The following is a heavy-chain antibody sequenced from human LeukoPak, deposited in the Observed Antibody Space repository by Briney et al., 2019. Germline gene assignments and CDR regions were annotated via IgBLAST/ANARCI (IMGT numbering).Heavy chain of an antibody. D-gene: IGHD3-3*01. Sequence: ASVKVSCKVPGYTLTELSMHWVRQAPGKGLEWMGGSDPEDGETIYAQKFQGRVTMTEDTSTDTAYMELSSLRSEDTAVYYCATEWSALGYFDYWGQGTLVTVSS. CDR2: SDPEDGET. J-gene: IGHJ4*02. V-gene: IGHV1-24*01. CDR3: ATEWSALGYFDY. CDR1: GYTLTELS.